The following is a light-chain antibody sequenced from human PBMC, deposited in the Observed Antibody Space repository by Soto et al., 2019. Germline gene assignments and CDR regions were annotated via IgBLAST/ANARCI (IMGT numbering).Light chain of an antibody. Sequence: DIQMTQSPSTLSASVGDRVTITCRASQSISHFLAWYQQKPGKVPKLLIYDASNLGSGVPSRFSGSGSGTDFTLAISGLQPDCFTSYCCQQCSSYSRAFGQGTKVDIK. CDR2: DAS. J-gene: IGKJ1*01. CDR1: QSISHF. CDR3: QQCSSYSRA. V-gene: IGKV1-5*01.